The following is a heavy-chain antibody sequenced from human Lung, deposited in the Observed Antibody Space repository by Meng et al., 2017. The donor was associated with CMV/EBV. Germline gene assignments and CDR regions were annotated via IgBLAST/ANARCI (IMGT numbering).Heavy chain of an antibody. J-gene: IGHJ5*02. Sequence: ASVXVSXKAYGYAFSNYGVTWVRQAPGQGPEWMGWISGYNGNTKYAQKFQGRVTMTADTSTSTVYMELRSLTSDDTAVYYCARDAYFNTWYPNWFDPWGQGXLVTFSS. CDR3: ARDAYFNTWYPNWFDP. D-gene: IGHD6-13*01. V-gene: IGHV1-18*01. CDR2: ISGYNGNT. CDR1: GYAFSNYG.